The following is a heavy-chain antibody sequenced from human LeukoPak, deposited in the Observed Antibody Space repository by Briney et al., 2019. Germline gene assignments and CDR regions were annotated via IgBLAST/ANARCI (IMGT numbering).Heavy chain of an antibody. Sequence: GASVKVSCKASGYTFTSYAMHWVRQAPGQRLEWMGWINAGNGNTKYSQKFQGRVTITRDTSASTAYTELSSLRSEDTAVYYCARDLRWLQSALSYWGQGTLVTVSS. CDR3: ARDLRWLQSALSY. V-gene: IGHV1-3*01. J-gene: IGHJ4*02. D-gene: IGHD5-24*01. CDR2: INAGNGNT. CDR1: GYTFTSYA.